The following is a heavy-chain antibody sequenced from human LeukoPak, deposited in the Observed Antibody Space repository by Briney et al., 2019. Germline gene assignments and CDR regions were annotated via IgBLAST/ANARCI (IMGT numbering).Heavy chain of an antibody. CDR2: ITYNGNKK. CDR1: GFTFSSYG. Sequence: GGSLRLSCAASGFTFSSYGMHWVRQAPGKGLEWVAGITYNGNKKYYVDSVKGRFTISRDNAKNTLYLQMNSLRAEDTAVYYCARDPYYYDRSGYYEGSGMDAWGQGTTVTVSS. J-gene: IGHJ6*02. CDR3: ARDPYYYDRSGYYEGSGMDA. D-gene: IGHD3-22*01. V-gene: IGHV3-30*03.